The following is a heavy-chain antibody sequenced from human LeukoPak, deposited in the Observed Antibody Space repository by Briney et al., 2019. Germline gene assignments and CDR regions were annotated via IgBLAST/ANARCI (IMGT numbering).Heavy chain of an antibody. J-gene: IGHJ4*02. Sequence: GGSLRLSCAASGFTFDDYGMHWVRQAPGKGLEWVAFIRYDGSNKYYADSVKGRFTISRDNSKNTLYLQMNSLRAEDTAVYYCAKEASIAAAAYYFDYWGQGTLVTVSS. V-gene: IGHV3-30*02. CDR3: AKEASIAAAAYYFDY. CDR1: GFTFDDYG. CDR2: IRYDGSNK. D-gene: IGHD6-13*01.